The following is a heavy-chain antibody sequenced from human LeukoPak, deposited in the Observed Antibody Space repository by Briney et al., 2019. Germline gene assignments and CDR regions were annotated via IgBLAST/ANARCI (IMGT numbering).Heavy chain of an antibody. D-gene: IGHD3-22*01. CDR3: ARARDSSGLHDAFDI. Sequence: PSQTLSLTCTVSGGSISSGGYYWSWIRQHPGKGLEWIGYIYYSGSTYYNPSLKSRVTISVDTSKNQFSLKLSSVTAADTAVYYRARARDSSGLHDAFDIWGQGTMVTISS. CDR2: IYYSGST. CDR1: GGSISSGGYY. V-gene: IGHV4-31*03. J-gene: IGHJ3*02.